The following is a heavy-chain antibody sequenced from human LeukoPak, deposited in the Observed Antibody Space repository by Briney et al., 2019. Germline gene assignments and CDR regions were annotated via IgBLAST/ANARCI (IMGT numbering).Heavy chain of an antibody. CDR1: GGSFSGYY. J-gene: IGHJ4*02. D-gene: IGHD4-17*01. CDR2: IDHSGST. Sequence: SETLSLTCAVYGGSFSGYYWSWIRQPPGKGLEWIGEIDHSGSTNYNPSLKSRVTISVDTSKNQFSLKLSSVTAADTAVYYCARGYGDYGFDYWGQGTLVTVSS. V-gene: IGHV4-34*01. CDR3: ARGYGDYGFDY.